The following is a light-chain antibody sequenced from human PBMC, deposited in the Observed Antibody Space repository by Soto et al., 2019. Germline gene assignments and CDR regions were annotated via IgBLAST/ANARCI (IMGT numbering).Light chain of an antibody. Sequence: QSVLTQPPSVSGAPGQRVTISCTGSSSNIGAGYDVHWYQQVPGTAPKLLIYANANRPSGVPDRFSGSKSGTSASLAITGLQAEDEADYYCQSYDISLSGFVFGTGTKLTVL. CDR1: SSNIGAGYD. CDR3: QSYDISLSGFV. CDR2: ANA. J-gene: IGLJ1*01. V-gene: IGLV1-40*01.